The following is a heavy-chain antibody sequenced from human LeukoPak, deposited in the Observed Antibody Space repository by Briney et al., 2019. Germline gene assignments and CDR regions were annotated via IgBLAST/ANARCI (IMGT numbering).Heavy chain of an antibody. V-gene: IGHV1-24*01. CDR1: GHTLTELS. D-gene: IGHD3/OR15-3a*01. J-gene: IGHJ4*02. Sequence: ASVKVSCKVSGHTLTELSMHWVRQAPGKGLEWMGGFDPEDGETIYAQKFQGRVTMTEDTSTDTAYMELSSLRSEDTAVYYCATYIPGDDLQPSGDYWGQGTLVTVSS. CDR2: FDPEDGET. CDR3: ATYIPGDDLQPSGDY.